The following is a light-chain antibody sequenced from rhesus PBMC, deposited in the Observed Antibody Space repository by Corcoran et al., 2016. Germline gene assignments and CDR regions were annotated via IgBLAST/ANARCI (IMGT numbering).Light chain of an antibody. Sequence: GDRVTVTCRASQGINKELSRYQQKPGKAPTFLIYAASRLQTGGSSRFSGRGSWTDYILTISTLQPEDFATYYCQHHNSYPFTFGPGTKLDIK. J-gene: IGKJ3*01. CDR3: QHHNSYPFT. V-gene: IGKV1-94*01. CDR2: AAS. CDR1: QGINKE.